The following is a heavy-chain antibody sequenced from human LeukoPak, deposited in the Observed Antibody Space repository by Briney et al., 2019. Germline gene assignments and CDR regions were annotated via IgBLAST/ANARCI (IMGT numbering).Heavy chain of an antibody. J-gene: IGHJ4*02. D-gene: IGHD1-26*01. CDR3: ARFYANEWALPH. CDR2: ISYDGSNK. V-gene: IGHV3-30*04. Sequence: GGSLRLSCAASGFTFSSYAMHWVRQAPGKGLEWVALISYDGSNKYYADSVKGRFTISRDNSKNTLSLQMNSLRTEDTAVYYCARFYANEWALPHWGQGTLVTVSS. CDR1: GFTFSSYA.